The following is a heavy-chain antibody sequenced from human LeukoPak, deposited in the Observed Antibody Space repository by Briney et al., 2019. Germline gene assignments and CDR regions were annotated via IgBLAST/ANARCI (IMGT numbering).Heavy chain of an antibody. J-gene: IGHJ4*02. Sequence: PGGSLRLSCAASGFPFSSYGMHWVRQAPGKGPEWVAVISHDGSNKYYEDSVKGRFTISRDNSKNTLYLQMNSLSAEDTAVYFCAGRHCSGGGCYFAGADPFDYWGQGTLVTVSS. D-gene: IGHD2-15*01. CDR3: AGRHCSGGGCYFAGADPFDY. V-gene: IGHV3-30*03. CDR1: GFPFSSYG. CDR2: ISHDGSNK.